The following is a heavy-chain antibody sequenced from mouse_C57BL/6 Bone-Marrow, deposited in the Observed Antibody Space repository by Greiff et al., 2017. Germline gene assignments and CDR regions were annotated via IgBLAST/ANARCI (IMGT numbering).Heavy chain of an antibody. CDR3: ARGSNYDWCAY. V-gene: IGHV1-4*01. D-gene: IGHD2-5*01. Sequence: QVQLQQSGAELARPGASVKMSCKASGYTFTSYTMHWVKQRPGQGLEWIGYINPSSGYTKYNQKFKDKATLTADKSSSTAYMQLSSLTSEDSAVYYCARGSNYDWCAYWGQGTLVTVSA. CDR1: GYTFTSYT. CDR2: INPSSGYT. J-gene: IGHJ3*01.